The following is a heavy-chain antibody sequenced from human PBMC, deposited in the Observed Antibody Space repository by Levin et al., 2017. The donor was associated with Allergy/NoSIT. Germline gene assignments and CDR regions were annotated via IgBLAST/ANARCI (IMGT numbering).Heavy chain of an antibody. V-gene: IGHV3-11*05. CDR2: ISLGSGSYT. CDR1: GFIFSDYY. J-gene: IGHJ4*02. Sequence: GGSLRLSCAASGFIFSDYYMTWIRQAPGKGLEWISYISLGSGSYTNYAESVKGRFTISRDNAKNSLYLQMDSLRAEDAAVYYCARGPSSHITGLYFEHWGQGNLVTVSS. D-gene: IGHD1-20*01. CDR3: ARGPSSHITGLYFEH.